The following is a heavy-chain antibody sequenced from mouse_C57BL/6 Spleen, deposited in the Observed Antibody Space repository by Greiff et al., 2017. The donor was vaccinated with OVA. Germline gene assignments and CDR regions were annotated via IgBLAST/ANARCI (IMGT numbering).Heavy chain of an antibody. D-gene: IGHD1-1*01. CDR3: ARSGLRDLFDY. CDR1: GYAFSSSW. V-gene: IGHV1-82*01. CDR2: IYPGDGDT. Sequence: VQLQESGPELVKPGASVKISCKASGYAFSSSWMNWVKQRPGKGLEWIGRIYPGDGDTNYNGKFKGKATLTADKTSSTAYMQLSSLTSEDSAVYFCARSGLRDLFDYWGQGTTLTVSS. J-gene: IGHJ2*01.